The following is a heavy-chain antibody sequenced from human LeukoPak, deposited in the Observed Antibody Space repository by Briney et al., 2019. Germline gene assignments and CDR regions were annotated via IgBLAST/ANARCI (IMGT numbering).Heavy chain of an antibody. D-gene: IGHD2-21*02. J-gene: IGHJ4*02. V-gene: IGHV3-23*01. Sequence: GGSLRLSCAASGFTFSSYAMSWVRQAPGKGLEWVSAISGSGGSTYYAASVKGRFTISRDNSKNTLYLQMNSLRAEDTAVYYCAKEAYCGGDCYSGYFDYWGQGTLVTVSS. CDR1: GFTFSSYA. CDR2: ISGSGGST. CDR3: AKEAYCGGDCYSGYFDY.